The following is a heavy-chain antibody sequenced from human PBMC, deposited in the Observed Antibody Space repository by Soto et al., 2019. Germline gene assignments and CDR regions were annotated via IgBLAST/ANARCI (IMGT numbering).Heavy chain of an antibody. J-gene: IGHJ4*02. V-gene: IGHV3-23*01. CDR3: AKRRGAGGHFDY. D-gene: IGHD2-15*01. Sequence: QPWGSLRISCASSVFTFSIYAMCWVRQGPGKGLEWVAVVSIGGSTHYADSVRGRFTISRDNSKNTLSLQMNSLTAEDTAVYFCAKRRGAGGHFDYWGQGAMVAVSS. CDR2: VSIGGST. CDR1: VFTFSIYA.